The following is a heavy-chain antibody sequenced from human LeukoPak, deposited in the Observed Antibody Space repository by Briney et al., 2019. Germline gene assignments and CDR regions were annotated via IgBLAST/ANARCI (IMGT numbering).Heavy chain of an antibody. CDR2: ISSSGGST. J-gene: IGHJ4*02. CDR1: GFTFSSYA. Sequence: PGGSLRLSCAASGFTFSSYAMNWVRQAPGKGLEWVSAISSSGGSTYYADSVKGRFTISRDNSKSTLYLQMNSLRAEDTAVYYCAKDPRRNCYDSSGYLVYWGQGTLVTVSS. V-gene: IGHV3-23*01. D-gene: IGHD3-22*01. CDR3: AKDPRRNCYDSSGYLVY.